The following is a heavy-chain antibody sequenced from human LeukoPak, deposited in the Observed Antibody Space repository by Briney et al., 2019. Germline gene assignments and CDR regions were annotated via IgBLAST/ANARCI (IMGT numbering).Heavy chain of an antibody. CDR1: GGSISSYY. CDR3: ASRDCGGDCWAFQH. D-gene: IGHD2-21*02. CDR2: IYYSGST. V-gene: IGHV4-59*08. Sequence: SETQSLTCTVSGGSISSYYWSWIRQPPGKGLEWIGYIYYSGSTNYNPSLKSRVTISVDTSKNQFSLKLSSVTAADTAVYYCASRDCGGDCWAFQHWGQGTLVTVSS. J-gene: IGHJ1*01.